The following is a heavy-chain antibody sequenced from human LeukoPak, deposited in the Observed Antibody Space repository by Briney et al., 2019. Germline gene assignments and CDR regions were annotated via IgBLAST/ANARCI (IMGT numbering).Heavy chain of an antibody. J-gene: IGHJ4*02. CDR2: ISYDGSNK. Sequence: GGSLRLSCAASGFTFSSYAMHWVRQAPGKGLEWVAVISYDGSNKYYADSVKGRFTISRDNSKNTLYLQMNSLRAEDTAVYYCARELIPYSSGWSLGNWGQGTLVTVSS. D-gene: IGHD6-19*01. CDR3: ARELIPYSSGWSLGN. V-gene: IGHV3-30-3*01. CDR1: GFTFSSYA.